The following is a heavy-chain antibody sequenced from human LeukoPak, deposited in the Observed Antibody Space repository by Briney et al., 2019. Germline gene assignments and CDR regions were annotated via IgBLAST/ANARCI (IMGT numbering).Heavy chain of an antibody. CDR1: GGSISSSSYY. V-gene: IGHV4-39*01. CDR3: ARLVRYCSSTSCYRYRHFDY. CDR2: IYYSGST. Sequence: PSETLSLTCTVSGGSISSSSYYWGWIRQPPGKGLEWIGSIYYSGSTYYNPSLKSRVTISVDTSKNQFSLKLSSVTAADTAVYYCARLVRYCSSTSCYRYRHFDYWGQGTLVTVSS. D-gene: IGHD2-2*01. J-gene: IGHJ4*02.